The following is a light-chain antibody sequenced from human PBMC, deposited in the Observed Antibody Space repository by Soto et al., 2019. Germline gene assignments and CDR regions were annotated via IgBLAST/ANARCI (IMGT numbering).Light chain of an antibody. CDR3: QQYESSPVT. Sequence: EIVLTQSPGTLSLSPGERATLSCRASESVSSSNVAWYQRKPGQAPRLLIFGASSRAIGIPDRISGSGSGTDFTLTISRLEPEDFAVYYCQQYESSPVTFGGGTKVEIK. J-gene: IGKJ4*01. CDR2: GAS. CDR1: ESVSSSN. V-gene: IGKV3-20*01.